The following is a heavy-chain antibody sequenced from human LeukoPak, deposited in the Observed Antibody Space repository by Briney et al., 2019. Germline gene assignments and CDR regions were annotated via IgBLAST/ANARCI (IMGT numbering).Heavy chain of an antibody. Sequence: EASVKVSCKASGYTFTGYYMHWVRQAPGQGLEWMGWINPNSGGTNYAQKFQGRVTMTRDTSISTAYMELSRLRSDDTAVYYCARDNRITILPVDYWGQGTLVTVSS. CDR3: ARDNRITILPVDY. CDR1: GYTFTGYY. J-gene: IGHJ4*02. D-gene: IGHD3-3*01. CDR2: INPNSGGT. V-gene: IGHV1-2*02.